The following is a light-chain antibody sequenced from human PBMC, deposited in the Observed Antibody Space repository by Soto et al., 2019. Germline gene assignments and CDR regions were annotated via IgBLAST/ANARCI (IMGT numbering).Light chain of an antibody. V-gene: IGKV1-33*01. Sequence: DIQMTQSPSTLSGSVGDRVTITCQASQDISNYLNWYQQTPGKAPKLLIYDASNLETGVPSRFSGSGSGTDFTFTISSLQPEDIATYYCQQYDNLPLTFGGGTKVDIK. J-gene: IGKJ4*01. CDR1: QDISNY. CDR3: QQYDNLPLT. CDR2: DAS.